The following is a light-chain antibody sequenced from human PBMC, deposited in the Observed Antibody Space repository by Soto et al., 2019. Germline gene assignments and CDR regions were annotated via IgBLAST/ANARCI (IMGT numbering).Light chain of an antibody. J-gene: IGLJ1*01. CDR2: EVY. Sequence: QSALTQPPSASGSPGQSVTISCTGTRNDVGGYNYVSWYQQHPGKAPKVIIYEVYKRPSGVPDRFSGSKSGNTASLTVSALQPEDEADYYCCSYDGGTFFEVFGTGTKVTVL. CDR3: CSYDGGTFFEV. CDR1: RNDVGGYNY. V-gene: IGLV2-8*01.